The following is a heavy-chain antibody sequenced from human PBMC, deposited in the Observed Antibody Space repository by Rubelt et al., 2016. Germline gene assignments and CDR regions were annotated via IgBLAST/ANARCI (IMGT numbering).Heavy chain of an antibody. D-gene: IGHD1-26*01. CDR2: IYYSGST. V-gene: IGHV4-39*01. CDR1: GGSISSSSYY. CDR3: ARRGSDYALDY. J-gene: IGHJ4*02. Sequence: QLQLQESGPGLVKPSETLSLTCTVSGGSISSSSYYWGWIRQPPGKGLEWIGSIYYSGSTYYNPSLKSRVTISVDTSKNQFSLKLSSVTAADTAVYYCARRGSDYALDYWGQGTLVTVSS.